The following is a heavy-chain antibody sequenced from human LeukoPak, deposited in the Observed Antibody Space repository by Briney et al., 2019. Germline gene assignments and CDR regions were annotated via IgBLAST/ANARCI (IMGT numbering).Heavy chain of an antibody. CDR2: IYYSGST. V-gene: IGHV4-39*07. CDR3: ARGAQSSDYYDSSGYSGAFDI. J-gene: IGHJ3*02. D-gene: IGHD3-22*01. Sequence: SETLSLTCTVSGGSISSSSYYWGWIRQPPGKGLEWIGSIYYSGSTYYNPSLKSRVTISVDTSKNQFSLKLSSVTAADTAVYYCARGAQSSDYYDSSGYSGAFDIWGQGTMVTVSS. CDR1: GGSISSSSYY.